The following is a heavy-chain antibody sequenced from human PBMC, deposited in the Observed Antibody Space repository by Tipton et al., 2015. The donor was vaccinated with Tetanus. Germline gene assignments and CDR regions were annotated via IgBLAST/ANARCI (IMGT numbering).Heavy chain of an antibody. V-gene: IGHV3-30-3*01. CDR3: ARAPRGWYDSSGYLVY. D-gene: IGHD3-22*01. Sequence: QLVQSGGGVVQPGRSLRLSCAASGFTFSSYAMHWVRQAPGKGLEWVAVISYDGSNKYYADSVKGRFTISRDNSKNTLYLQMNSLRAEDTAVYYCARAPRGWYDSSGYLVYWGQGTLVTVSS. CDR2: ISYDGSNK. CDR1: GFTFSSYA. J-gene: IGHJ4*02.